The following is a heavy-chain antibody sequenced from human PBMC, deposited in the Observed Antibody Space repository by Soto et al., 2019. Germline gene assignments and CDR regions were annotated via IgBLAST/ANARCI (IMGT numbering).Heavy chain of an antibody. Sequence: GGSLRLSCAASGFTFSSYAMHWVRQAPGKGLEWVAVISYDGSNKYYADSVKGRVTISRDNSKNTLYLQMNSLRAEDTAVYYCARDIGYSSGWSYNWFDPWGQGTLVTVSS. CDR1: GFTFSSYA. D-gene: IGHD6-19*01. CDR2: ISYDGSNK. J-gene: IGHJ5*02. V-gene: IGHV3-30-3*01. CDR3: ARDIGYSSGWSYNWFDP.